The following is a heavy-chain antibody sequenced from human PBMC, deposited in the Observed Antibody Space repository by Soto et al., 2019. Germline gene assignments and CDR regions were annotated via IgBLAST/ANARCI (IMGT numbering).Heavy chain of an antibody. CDR1: GGSFSGYY. V-gene: IGHV4-34*01. CDR3: AREDEIRWYQKDAFDI. Sequence: PSETLSLTCAVYGGSFSGYYWSWIRQPPGKGLECIGEINHSGSTNYNPSLKSRVTISVDTSKNQFSLKLSSVTAADTAVYYCAREDEIRWYQKDAFDIWGQGTMVTVSS. J-gene: IGHJ3*02. D-gene: IGHD2-15*01. CDR2: INHSGST.